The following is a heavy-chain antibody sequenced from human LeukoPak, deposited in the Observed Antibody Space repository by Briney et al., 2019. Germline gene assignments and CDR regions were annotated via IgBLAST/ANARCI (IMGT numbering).Heavy chain of an antibody. D-gene: IGHD1/OR15-1a*01. J-gene: IGHJ6*03. V-gene: IGHV4-30-2*01. CDR2: TYHSGSP. CDR1: GGSISSGGYY. Sequence: PSQTLSLTCTVSGGSISSGGYYWSWLRQTPGKGLEWIGYTYHSGSPFHNPSLKGRATISLDRSRNQVSLKLTSVTAADTAVYYCRVTTNVYDYIDVWGKGTTVIVSS. CDR3: RVTTNVYDYIDV.